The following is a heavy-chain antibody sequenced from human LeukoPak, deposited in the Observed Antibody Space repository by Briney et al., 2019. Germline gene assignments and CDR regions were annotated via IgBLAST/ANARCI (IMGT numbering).Heavy chain of an antibody. V-gene: IGHV4-61*01. D-gene: IGHD2-2*01. J-gene: IGHJ5*02. CDR2: IYYSGST. Sequence: PSETLSLTCTVSGGSGSSGSYYWSWIRQPPGTGLEWIGYIYYSGSTNYNPSLKSRVTISVDTSKNQFSLHLNSVTPEDTAVYYCARRLTQYDCFDPWGQGILVTVS. CDR3: ARRLTQYDCFDP. CDR1: GGSGSSGSYY.